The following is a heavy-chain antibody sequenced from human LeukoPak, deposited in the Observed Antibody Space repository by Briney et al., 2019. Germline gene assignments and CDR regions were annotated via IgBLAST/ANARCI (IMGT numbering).Heavy chain of an antibody. CDR2: IKQDGSEK. CDR3: ARVRGLWNFNY. D-gene: IGHD3-10*01. Sequence: GGSLRLSCAASGFTFISYWMSWVRQAPGKGLEWVANIKQDGSEKYYVDSVKGRFTISRDNAKNSLYLQMNSLRAEDTAVYYCARVRGLWNFNYWGQGTLVTVSS. CDR1: GFTFISYW. V-gene: IGHV3-7*01. J-gene: IGHJ4*02.